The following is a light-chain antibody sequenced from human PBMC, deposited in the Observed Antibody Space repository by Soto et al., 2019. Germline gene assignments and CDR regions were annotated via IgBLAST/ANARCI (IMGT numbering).Light chain of an antibody. Sequence: QSVLTQPASVSGSPRQSITISCTGTSSDIGNYNYVSWYQQHPGRAPQLMIYEVSNRPSGVSDRFSGSKSGSTASLTISGLQAEDEADYYCSSYTSGSTVIFGGGTKVTVL. CDR3: SSYTSGSTVI. CDR2: EVS. CDR1: SSDIGNYNY. V-gene: IGLV2-14*01. J-gene: IGLJ2*01.